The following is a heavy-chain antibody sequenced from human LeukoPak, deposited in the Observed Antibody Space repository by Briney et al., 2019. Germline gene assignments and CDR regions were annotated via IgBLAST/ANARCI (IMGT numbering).Heavy chain of an antibody. CDR1: GVSVSTSH. CDR2: LSYTGKT. D-gene: IGHD2/OR15-2a*01. V-gene: IGHV4-59*02. J-gene: IGHJ4*02. Sequence: SETLSLTCNVSGVSVSTSHWNWIRQRPGKGLERIGCLSYTGKTDYNPSLKSRVSISLGSSNNHFSLKLTSVTAADTAVYYCSEGYFEPFDHWGQGILVTVSS. CDR3: SEGYFEPFDH.